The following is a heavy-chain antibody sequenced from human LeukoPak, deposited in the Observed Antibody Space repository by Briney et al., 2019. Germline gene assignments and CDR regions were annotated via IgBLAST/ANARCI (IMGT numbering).Heavy chain of an antibody. V-gene: IGHV3-23*01. Sequence: GGSLRLSWAASGFTFSSYAMSWVRQAPGKGLEWVSAISGSGGSTYYADSVKGRFTISRDNSKNTLYVQMHSLRAEDTAVYYCAKGGIVGAPWDFDYWGQGTLVTVSS. J-gene: IGHJ4*02. CDR1: GFTFSSYA. D-gene: IGHD1-26*01. CDR3: AKGGIVGAPWDFDY. CDR2: ISGSGGST.